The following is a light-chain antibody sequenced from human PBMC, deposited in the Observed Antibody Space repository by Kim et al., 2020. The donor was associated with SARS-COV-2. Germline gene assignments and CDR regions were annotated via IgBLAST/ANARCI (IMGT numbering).Light chain of an antibody. CDR1: QSVSTY. Sequence: EIVLTQSPATLSLSPGERATLSCRASQSVSTYLAWFQQKPGQAPRLLIYDAKKRATGIPARFSGRGSGTDFTLTISSLEPEDFAVYYCHQRSYWLWTFGQGTKVDIK. V-gene: IGKV3-11*01. CDR2: DAK. J-gene: IGKJ1*01. CDR3: HQRSYWLWT.